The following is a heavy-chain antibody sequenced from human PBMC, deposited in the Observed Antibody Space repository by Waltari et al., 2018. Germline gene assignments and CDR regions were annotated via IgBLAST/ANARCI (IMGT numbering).Heavy chain of an antibody. CDR2: ITSGSTYR. CDR3: TRDVYGSGGDYFEP. Sequence: QLVESGGGLVKPGGSLRLSCSASGFTFSSWGMNWVRQAPGKGLGWIASITSGSTYRFYADAVKGRFTISRDDAKDSLYLQVDSLRAEDTGVYYCTRDVYGSGGDYFEPWGQGTLVTVSS. CDR1: GFTFSSWG. D-gene: IGHD6-19*01. V-gene: IGHV3-21*02. J-gene: IGHJ4*02.